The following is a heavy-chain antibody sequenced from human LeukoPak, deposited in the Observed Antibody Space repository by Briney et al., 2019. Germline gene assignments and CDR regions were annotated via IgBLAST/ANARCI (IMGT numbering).Heavy chain of an antibody. Sequence: GGSLRLSCAASGFTFSSYSMNWVRQAPGKGLEWVGSISSSSSYIYYADPVKGRFTISRDNAKNSLYLQMNRLRAEDTAVYYCARETDNTWAYAFDIWGQGTMVTVSS. CDR1: GFTFSSYS. CDR3: ARETDNTWAYAFDI. D-gene: IGHD1-14*01. V-gene: IGHV3-21*01. J-gene: IGHJ3*02. CDR2: ISSSSSYI.